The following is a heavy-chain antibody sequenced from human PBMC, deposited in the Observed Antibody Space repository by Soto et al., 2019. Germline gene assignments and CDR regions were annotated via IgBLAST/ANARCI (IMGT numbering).Heavy chain of an antibody. J-gene: IGHJ4*02. CDR1: GFTFSTYG. Sequence: QVQLVESGGGVVQPGRSLRLSCAASGFTFSTYGIHWVRQAPGKGLEWVAVIWHDGSNKYYADSVKGRFTISRDNSKSTLYLQMDSLRAEDTAVYYCARAVGPCDYWGQGTLVTVSS. D-gene: IGHD1-26*01. CDR2: IWHDGSNK. CDR3: ARAVGPCDY. V-gene: IGHV3-33*01.